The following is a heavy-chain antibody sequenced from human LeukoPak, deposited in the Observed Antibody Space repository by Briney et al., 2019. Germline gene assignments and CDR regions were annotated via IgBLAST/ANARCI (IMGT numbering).Heavy chain of an antibody. V-gene: IGHV3-23*01. CDR1: GFTFSTYA. CDR2: ISGDNPGT. D-gene: IGHD3-16*01. CDR3: ARVHGVCSTPTCYVANADV. Sequence: PGGSLRLSCAASGFTFSTYAMSWVRQTPGKGLEWVAAISGDNPGTYHANSVKGRFTISRENDRNSVFLQMSGLRDEDTATYYCARVHGVCSTPTCYVANADVWGKGTTVSVS. J-gene: IGHJ6*03.